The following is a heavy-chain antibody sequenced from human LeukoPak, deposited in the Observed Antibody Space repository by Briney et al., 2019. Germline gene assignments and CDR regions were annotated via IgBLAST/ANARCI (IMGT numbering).Heavy chain of an antibody. D-gene: IGHD2-2*01. V-gene: IGHV3-73*01. J-gene: IGHJ4*02. CDR2: IRSKANNYAT. Sequence: GGSLKLSCAASGFTFSGSAMHWVRQASGKGLEWVGRIRSKANNYATAYAASVKGRFTISRDDSKNTAYLQMNSLRAEDTAVYYCARSLGYCSSTSCYPPTYWGQGTLVTVSS. CDR1: GFTFSGSA. CDR3: ARSLGYCSSTSCYPPTY.